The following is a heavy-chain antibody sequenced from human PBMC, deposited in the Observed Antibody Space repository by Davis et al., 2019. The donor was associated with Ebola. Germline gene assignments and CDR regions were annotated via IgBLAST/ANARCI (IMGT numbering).Heavy chain of an antibody. CDR1: GGSISSYY. CDR3: ASGGDSSSLYYYYYYMDV. D-gene: IGHD6-13*01. CDR2: IYYSGST. V-gene: IGHV4-59*01. Sequence: SETLSLTCTVSGGSISSYYWSWIRQPPGKGLEWIGYIYYSGSTNYNPSLKSRVTISVDTSKNQFSLKLSSVTAADTAVYYCASGGDSSSLYYYYYYMDVWGKGTTVTVSS. J-gene: IGHJ6*03.